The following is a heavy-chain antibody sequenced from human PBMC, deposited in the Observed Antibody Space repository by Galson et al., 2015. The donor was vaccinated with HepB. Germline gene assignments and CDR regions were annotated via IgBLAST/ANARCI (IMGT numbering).Heavy chain of an antibody. CDR3: AREGKGAPGAFDI. CDR1: GGTFSSYA. Sequence: SVKVSCKASGGTFSSYAISWVRQAPGQGLEWMGGIIPIFGTANYAQKFQGRVTITADESTSTAYMELSSLRSEDTAVYYCAREGKGAPGAFDIWGQGTMVTVSS. D-gene: IGHD1-26*01. J-gene: IGHJ3*02. V-gene: IGHV1-69*13. CDR2: IIPIFGTA.